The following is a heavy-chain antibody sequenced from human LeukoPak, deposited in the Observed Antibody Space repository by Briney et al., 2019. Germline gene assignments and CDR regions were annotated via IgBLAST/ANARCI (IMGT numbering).Heavy chain of an antibody. D-gene: IGHD6-19*01. V-gene: IGHV4-38-2*01. CDR2: IT. CDR1: GYSISSGYY. CDR3: ARQWRDGDWFDP. J-gene: IGHJ5*02. Sequence: SETLSLTCAVSGYSISSGYYWGWIRQPPGKGLEWIGSITYYNPPLKSRVTISVDTSKNQFSLKLSSVTAADTAVYYCARQWRDGDWFDPWGQGTLVTVSS.